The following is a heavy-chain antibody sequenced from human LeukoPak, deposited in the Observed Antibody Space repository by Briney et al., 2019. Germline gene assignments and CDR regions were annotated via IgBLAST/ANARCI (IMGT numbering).Heavy chain of an antibody. D-gene: IGHD3-16*01. Sequence: ASVRVSCTASGYTFTDYYMHWVRQAPGQGLEWMGWINPISGDTNSAQKFQGRVTMTRDTSIRTAYMEVSRLRSDDTAVYYCARDGGFDYWGQGTLVTVSS. V-gene: IGHV1-2*02. CDR2: INPISGDT. CDR1: GYTFTDYY. J-gene: IGHJ4*02. CDR3: ARDGGFDY.